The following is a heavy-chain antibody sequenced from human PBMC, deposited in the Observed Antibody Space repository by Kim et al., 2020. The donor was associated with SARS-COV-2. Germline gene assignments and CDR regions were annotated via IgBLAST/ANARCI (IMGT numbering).Heavy chain of an antibody. V-gene: IGHV3-7*03. J-gene: IGHJ3*02. CDR3: ARDFLDFWSGYYTDGAFDI. Sequence: GGSLRLSCAASGFTFSSYWMSWVRQAPGKGLEWVANIKQDGSEKYYVDSVKGRFTISRDNAKNSLYLQMNSLRAEDTAVYYCARDFLDFWSGYYTDGAFDIWGQGTMVTVSS. CDR1: GFTFSSYW. D-gene: IGHD3-3*01. CDR2: IKQDGSEK.